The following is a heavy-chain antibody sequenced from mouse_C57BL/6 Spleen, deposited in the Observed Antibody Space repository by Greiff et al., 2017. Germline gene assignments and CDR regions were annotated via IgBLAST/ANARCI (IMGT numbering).Heavy chain of an antibody. D-gene: IGHD4-1*01. CDR1: GFTFSDYG. J-gene: IGHJ1*03. CDR3: AGGDWDGGFDV. CDR2: ISSGSSTI. Sequence: EVQRVESGGGLVKPGGSLKLSCAASGFTFSDYGMHWVSQAPETGLEWVAYISSGSSTIYYADTVKGRFTLSRDNATNTLLLQRTILRADDAAMYYCAGGDWDGGFDVWGTGTMVTVSA. V-gene: IGHV5-17*01.